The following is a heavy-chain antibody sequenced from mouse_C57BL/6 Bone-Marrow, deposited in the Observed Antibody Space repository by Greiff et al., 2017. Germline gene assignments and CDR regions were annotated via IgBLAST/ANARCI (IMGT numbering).Heavy chain of an antibody. CDR2: IYIGNGYT. D-gene: IGHD4-1*01. J-gene: IGHJ2*01. CDR1: GYTFTSYG. CDR3: ARRVSPTLGYFDY. V-gene: IGHV1-58*01. Sequence: VQLQQSGAELVRPGSSVKMSCKTSGYTFTSYGINWVKQRPGQGLEWIGYIYIGNGYTEYNEKFKGKATLTTDTSSSTAYMQLSSLTSADSAIYFCARRVSPTLGYFDYWGQGTTLTVSS.